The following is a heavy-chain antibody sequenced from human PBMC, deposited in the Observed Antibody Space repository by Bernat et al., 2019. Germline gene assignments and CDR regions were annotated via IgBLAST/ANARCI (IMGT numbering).Heavy chain of an antibody. J-gene: IGHJ4*02. D-gene: IGHD3-10*01. CDR2: IKSKTDGGTT. V-gene: IGHV3-15*01. CDR3: TTDPLSGGVITG. Sequence: EVQLVESGGGLVKPGGSLRLSCAASGFTFSNAWMSWVRQGPGKGLEWVGRIKSKTDGGTTDYAAPVKGRFTISRDDSKNTLYLQMNSLKTEDTAVYYCTTDPLSGGVITGWGQGTLVTVSS. CDR1: GFTFSNAW.